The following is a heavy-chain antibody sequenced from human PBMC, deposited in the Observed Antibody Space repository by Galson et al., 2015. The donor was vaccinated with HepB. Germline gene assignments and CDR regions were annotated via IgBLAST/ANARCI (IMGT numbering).Heavy chain of an antibody. V-gene: IGHV4-4*02. CDR1: GDSISNDRW. Sequence: LSLTCAVSGDSISNDRWWSWVRQPPGEGLEWIGEAYHSGGTNYRPSLKRRVTISVDKSKNQFSLKLTSVTAADTAVYYCARAKEGRGYFDHWGQGTLVTVSS. J-gene: IGHJ4*02. D-gene: IGHD3-10*01. CDR3: ARAKEGRGYFDH. CDR2: AYHSGGT.